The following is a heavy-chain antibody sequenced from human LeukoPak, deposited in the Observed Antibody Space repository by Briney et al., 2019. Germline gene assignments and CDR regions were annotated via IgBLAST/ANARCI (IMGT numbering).Heavy chain of an antibody. CDR3: AREGSSGWTGAFDI. J-gene: IGHJ3*02. Sequence: ASVKVSCKASGGTFSSYAISWVRQAPGQGLEWMGGIIPIFGTANYAQKFQGRVTITTDESTSTAYMELSSLRSEDTAVYYCAREGSSGWTGAFDIWGQGTMVTVSS. V-gene: IGHV1-69*05. D-gene: IGHD6-19*01. CDR1: GGTFSSYA. CDR2: IIPIFGTA.